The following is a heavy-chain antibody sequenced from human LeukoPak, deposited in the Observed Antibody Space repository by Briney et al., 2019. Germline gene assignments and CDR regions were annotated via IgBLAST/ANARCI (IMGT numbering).Heavy chain of an antibody. CDR3: ARHRAYSSSSPFDY. J-gene: IGHJ4*02. V-gene: IGHV4-59*08. D-gene: IGHD6-6*01. CDR2: IYYTGST. Sequence: KSSETLSLTCSVSGGSLSRLYWSWIRQPPGKGRGWIGYIYYTGSTNYNPSLKSRVTMFVDMSKNQFSLRLSSVTAADTAVYYCARHRAYSSSSPFDYWGQGTLVTVSS. CDR1: GGSLSRLY.